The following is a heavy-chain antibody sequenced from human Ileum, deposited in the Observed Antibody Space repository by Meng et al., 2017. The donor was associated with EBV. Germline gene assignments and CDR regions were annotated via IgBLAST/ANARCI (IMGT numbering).Heavy chain of an antibody. CDR1: GNSFPKYG. CDR2: INTNTGNP. V-gene: IGHV7-4-1*02. J-gene: IGHJ4*02. Sequence: LVPVWLQLGEAGAYVTVCYKASGNSFPKYGNKWVRQATGQALEWMGWINTNTGNPTYAQGFTGRFVLSLDTYVSTAYLQISRLKAEDTAVYYCAVFYGDFGNPSDSWGQGTLVTVSS. D-gene: IGHD4-17*01. CDR3: AVFYGDFGNPSDS.